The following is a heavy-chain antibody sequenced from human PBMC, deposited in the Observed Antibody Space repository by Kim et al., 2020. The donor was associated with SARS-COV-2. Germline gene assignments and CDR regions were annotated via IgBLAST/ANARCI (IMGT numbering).Heavy chain of an antibody. V-gene: IGHV3-23*01. CDR2: ISGSGGST. CDR1: GFTFSSYA. CDR3: AKEGKRFITMIVVADAFDI. Sequence: GGSLRLSCAASGFTFSSYAMSWVRQAPGKGLEWVSAISGSGGSTYYADSVKGRFTISRDNSKNTLYLQMNSLRAEDTAVYYCAKEGKRFITMIVVADAFDIWGQGTMVTVSS. D-gene: IGHD3-22*01. J-gene: IGHJ3*02.